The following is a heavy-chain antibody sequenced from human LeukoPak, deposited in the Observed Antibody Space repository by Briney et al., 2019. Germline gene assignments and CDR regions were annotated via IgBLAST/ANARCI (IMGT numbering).Heavy chain of an antibody. J-gene: IGHJ5*02. Sequence: SVKVSCKASGGTFSSYTISWVRQAPGQGLEWMGRIISILGIANYAQKFQGRVTITADKSTGTAYMELSSLRSEDTAVYYCARDRPPGRNSSGWYFWFDPWGQGTLVTVSS. CDR3: ARDRPPGRNSSGWYFWFDP. CDR2: IISILGIA. D-gene: IGHD6-19*01. V-gene: IGHV1-69*04. CDR1: GGTFSSYT.